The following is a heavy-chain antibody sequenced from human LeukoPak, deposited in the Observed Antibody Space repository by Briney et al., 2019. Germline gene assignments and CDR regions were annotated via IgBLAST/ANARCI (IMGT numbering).Heavy chain of an antibody. CDR2: IYTSGST. CDR1: GGTISSGSYY. CDR3: ARNPSSWFSHFDY. Sequence: SQTLSLTCTVSGGTISSGSYYWSSIRQPAGKGLEWSGRIYTSGSTNYNPSLKSRVTISVDTSKNQFSLKLSSVTAADTAVYYCARNPSSWFSHFDYWGQGTLVTVSS. V-gene: IGHV4-61*02. D-gene: IGHD6-13*01. J-gene: IGHJ4*02.